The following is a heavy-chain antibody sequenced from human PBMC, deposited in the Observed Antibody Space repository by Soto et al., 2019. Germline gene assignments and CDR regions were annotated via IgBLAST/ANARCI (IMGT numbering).Heavy chain of an antibody. V-gene: IGHV3-15*01. CDR3: TSRYYDSSGYYYY. CDR1: GFTFSSFW. Sequence: GGSLRLSCAVSGFTFSSFWMSWVRQAPGKGLEWVGRIKSKTDGGTTDYAAPVKGRFTISRDDSKNTLYLQMNSLKTEDTAVYYCTSRYYDSSGYYYYWGQGTLVTVSS. J-gene: IGHJ4*02. D-gene: IGHD3-22*01. CDR2: IKSKTDGGTT.